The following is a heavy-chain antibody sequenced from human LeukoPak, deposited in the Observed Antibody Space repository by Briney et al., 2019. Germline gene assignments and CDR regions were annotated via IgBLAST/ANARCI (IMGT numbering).Heavy chain of an antibody. CDR1: GFTVSSNY. CDR3: ARDQRFGRFGAFDI. CDR2: IYSGGST. D-gene: IGHD3-10*01. J-gene: IGHJ3*02. Sequence: GGSLRLSCAASGFTVSSNYMSWVRQAPGKGLEWGSVIYSGGSTYYADSVKGRFTISRDNSKNTLYLQMNSLRAEDTAVYYCARDQRFGRFGAFDIWGQGTMVTVSS. V-gene: IGHV3-53*01.